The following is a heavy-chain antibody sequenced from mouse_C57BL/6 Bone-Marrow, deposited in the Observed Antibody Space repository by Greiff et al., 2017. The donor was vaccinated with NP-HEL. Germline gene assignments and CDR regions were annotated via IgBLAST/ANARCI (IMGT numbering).Heavy chain of an antibody. D-gene: IGHD2-1*01. V-gene: IGHV1-55*01. J-gene: IGHJ3*01. Sequence: QVQLQQPGAELVKPGASVKMSCKASGYTFTSYWITWVKQRPGQGLEWIGDIYPGSGSTNYNEKFKSKATLTVDTSSSTAYMQLSSLTSEDSAVYYCAREGNYVTWFAYWGRGTLVTVSA. CDR2: IYPGSGST. CDR1: GYTFTSYW. CDR3: AREGNYVTWFAY.